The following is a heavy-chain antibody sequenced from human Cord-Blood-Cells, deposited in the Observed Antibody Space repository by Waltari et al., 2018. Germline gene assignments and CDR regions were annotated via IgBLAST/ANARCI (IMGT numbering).Heavy chain of an antibody. CDR1: GGSFSGYY. Sequence: QVQLQQWGAGLLKPSETLSLTCAAYGGSFSGYYWSWIRQPPGKGLEWIGEINHSGSTNYNPSLKSRVTISVDTSKNQFSLKLSSVTAADTAVYYCARHHQTTCFDYWGQGTLVTVSS. CDR3: ARHHQTTCFDY. V-gene: IGHV4-34*01. D-gene: IGHD4-17*01. J-gene: IGHJ4*02. CDR2: INHSGST.